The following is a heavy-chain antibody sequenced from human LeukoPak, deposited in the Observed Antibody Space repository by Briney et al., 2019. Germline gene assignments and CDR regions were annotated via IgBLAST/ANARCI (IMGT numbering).Heavy chain of an antibody. V-gene: IGHV1-3*04. J-gene: IGHJ5*02. CDR3: ARCGYSDAWSCDH. CDR2: INTGNGNT. Sequence: ASVKVSCKASGYTFTSYAMHWVRQAPGQRLEWMGWINTGNGNTEYSQKFQGRVTVTTDTSASTAYMELSSLRSEHTAVYYCARCGYSDAWSCDHWGQGTLVTVSS. CDR1: GYTFTSYA. D-gene: IGHD5-18*01.